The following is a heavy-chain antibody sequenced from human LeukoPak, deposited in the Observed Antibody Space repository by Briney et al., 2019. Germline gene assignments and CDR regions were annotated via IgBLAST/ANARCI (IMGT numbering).Heavy chain of an antibody. CDR2: ISYDGSRK. D-gene: IGHD3-22*01. Sequence: GGSLRLSCEASGFIFSTYGMHWARQAPGRLEWVAYISYDGSRKNYADAVKGRFTISRDNSKNTLFLQMSSLKVEDTAVYYCAKKLIGNVDYFDYWGQGTLVTVSS. J-gene: IGHJ4*02. CDR1: GFIFSTYG. V-gene: IGHV3-30*02. CDR3: AKKLIGNVDYFDY.